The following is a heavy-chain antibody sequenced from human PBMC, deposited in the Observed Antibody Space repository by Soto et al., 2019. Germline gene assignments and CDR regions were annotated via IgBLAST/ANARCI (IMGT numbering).Heavy chain of an antibody. J-gene: IGHJ3*02. CDR1: ELKFRDLW. CDR3: ARDRTYFYFWSGYYSKGPVDAFDI. Sequence: WGSMRHCNAAFELKFRDLWMSWVRKAQGKELEWVANITQEGSEKYYVDAVKGRFTISRDNAKNSLYLQMNRLRAEDTAVYYCARDRTYFYFWSGYYSKGPVDAFDIWGQGTMVTVPS. CDR2: ITQEGSEK. D-gene: IGHD3-3*01. V-gene: IGHV3-7*01.